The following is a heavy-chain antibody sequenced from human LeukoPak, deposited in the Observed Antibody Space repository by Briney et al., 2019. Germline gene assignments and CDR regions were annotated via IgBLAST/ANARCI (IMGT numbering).Heavy chain of an antibody. CDR1: GGSISSYY. D-gene: IGHD2-21*02. CDR3: ARHSRARSPVVVTAASLDY. V-gene: IGHV4-4*07. J-gene: IGHJ4*02. Sequence: KPSETLSLTCTVSGGSISSYYWSWIRQPAGKGLEWIGRIYTSGSTYYNPSLKSRVTISVDTSKNQFSLKLSSVTAADTAVHYCARHSRARSPVVVTAASLDYWGQGTLVTVSS. CDR2: IYTSGST.